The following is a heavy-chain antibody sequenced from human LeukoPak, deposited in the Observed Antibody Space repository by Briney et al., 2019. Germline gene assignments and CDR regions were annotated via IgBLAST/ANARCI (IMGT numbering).Heavy chain of an antibody. V-gene: IGHV3-23*01. CDR2: ISGRGVST. D-gene: IGHD1-20*01. CDR1: GFTFSTYA. CDR3: AKAASGNWNDVSDY. J-gene: IGHJ4*02. Sequence: GGSLRLSCAASGFTFSTYAMSWVRQAPGKGLEWVSAISGRGVSTSYTDSVRGRFTISRDNSKNTLYLQMNSLRAEDTAVYYCAKAASGNWNDVSDYWGQGTLVTVSS.